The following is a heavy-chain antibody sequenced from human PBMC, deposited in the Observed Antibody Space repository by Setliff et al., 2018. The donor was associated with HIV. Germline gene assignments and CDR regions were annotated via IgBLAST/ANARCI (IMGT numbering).Heavy chain of an antibody. CDR2: IYHSGST. V-gene: IGHV4-4*02. J-gene: IGHJ4*02. CDR3: ARETRQGATIFGVVTHYLYYFDC. D-gene: IGHD3-3*01. CDR1: GGSISCSNW. Sequence: NPSETLCLTCAVSGGSISCSNWWSWVRQPPGKGLEWIGEIYHSGSTNYNPSLKSRVTISVDKSKNQFSLKLSSVTAADTAVYYCARETRQGATIFGVVTHYLYYFDCWGQGTLVTVSS.